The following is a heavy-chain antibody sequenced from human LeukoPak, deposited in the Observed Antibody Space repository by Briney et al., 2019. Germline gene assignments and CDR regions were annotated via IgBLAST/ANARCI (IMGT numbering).Heavy chain of an antibody. Sequence: GGSLRLSCVASGFTLRSYVMNWVRQTPGKGLEWVSSISGSGDSTFYADSVKGRFTISRDNSKNTLYLQMNSLRAEDTAVYYCARGPSGWYGPSWGQGTLVTVSS. D-gene: IGHD6-19*01. CDR3: ARGPSGWYGPS. CDR1: GFTLRSYV. V-gene: IGHV3-23*01. J-gene: IGHJ4*02. CDR2: ISGSGDST.